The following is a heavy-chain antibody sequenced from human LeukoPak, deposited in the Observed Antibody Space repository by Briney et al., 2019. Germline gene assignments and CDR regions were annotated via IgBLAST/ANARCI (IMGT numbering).Heavy chain of an antibody. CDR1: GFTFSSYA. Sequence: GGSLRLSCAASGFTFSSYAMHWVRQAPGKGLEWVSVISYDGGNTYYADSVKGRFAISRDNSKDTLYLQMNSLRAEDTAVYYCARDPSVVPAAVNWFDPWGQGTLVTVSS. CDR2: ISYDGGNT. J-gene: IGHJ5*02. CDR3: ARDPSVVPAAVNWFDP. D-gene: IGHD2-2*01. V-gene: IGHV3-30*07.